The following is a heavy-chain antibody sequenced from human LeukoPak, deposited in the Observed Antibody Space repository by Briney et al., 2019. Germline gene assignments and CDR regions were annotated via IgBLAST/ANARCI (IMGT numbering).Heavy chain of an antibody. CDR3: ARMGYCSSTSCYGSYYYYGMDV. CDR1: GFTFSDYY. J-gene: IGHJ6*02. V-gene: IGHV3-11*06. Sequence: PGGSLRLSCAASGFTFSDYYMSWIRQAPGKGLEWVSYISSSSSYTNYADSVKGRLTISRDNAKNSLYLQMNSLRAEDTAVYYCARMGYCSSTSCYGSYYYYGMDVWGQGTTVTVSS. D-gene: IGHD2-2*01. CDR2: ISSSSSYT.